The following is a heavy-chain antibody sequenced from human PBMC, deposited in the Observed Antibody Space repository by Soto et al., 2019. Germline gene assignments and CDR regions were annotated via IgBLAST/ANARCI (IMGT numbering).Heavy chain of an antibody. CDR2: ITSTSMYI. J-gene: IGHJ4*02. V-gene: IGHV3-21*02. CDR1: GFTFNNYA. D-gene: IGHD6-19*01. Sequence: EVQLVESGGGLVKPGGSLILSCAASGFTFNNYAMSWVRQSPEKGLEWSASITSTSMYIYSSDSMKGRFIISRDNDKNSLYLQMNSLRAEDTAVYYCAREPTRGWTRGLYYFDQWGQGTLVTVSS. CDR3: AREPTRGWTRGLYYFDQ.